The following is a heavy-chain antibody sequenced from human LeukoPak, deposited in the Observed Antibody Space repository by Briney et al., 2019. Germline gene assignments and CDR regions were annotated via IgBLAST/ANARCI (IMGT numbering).Heavy chain of an antibody. CDR1: GFTFSRHW. D-gene: IGHD3-10*01. CDR3: ARDLASYRHFFDY. Sequence: GGSLRLSCVVSGFTFSRHWMSWVRQAPGKGLEWVASIKQEGSEIYYVDSVKGRFTISRDNAKNSLYLQMNSLRADDTAVYKCARDLASYRHFFDYWGQGTLVTVSS. V-gene: IGHV3-7*01. CDR2: IKQEGSEI. J-gene: IGHJ4*02.